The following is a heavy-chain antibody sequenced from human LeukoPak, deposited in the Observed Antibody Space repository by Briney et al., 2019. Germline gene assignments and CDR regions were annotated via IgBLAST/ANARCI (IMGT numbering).Heavy chain of an antibody. Sequence: ASVKVSCKSSGYIFTLYGITWVRPAPGQGLEWMGWISPHNGQTLYTKEVHDRVLMTTDASTSTAYMELRSLRSDDTAVYYCAKTPEGHLNDVWGQGTLVTVSS. CDR1: GYIFTLYG. CDR2: ISPHNGQT. CDR3: AKTPEGHLNDV. V-gene: IGHV1-18*01. J-gene: IGHJ4*02. D-gene: IGHD1-14*01.